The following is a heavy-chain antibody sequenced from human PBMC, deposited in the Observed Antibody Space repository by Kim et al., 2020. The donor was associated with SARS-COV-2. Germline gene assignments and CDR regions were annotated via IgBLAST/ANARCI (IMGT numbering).Heavy chain of an antibody. Sequence: GGSLRLSCVASGFTFSSHGMHWVRQAPGKGLEWVAVISYDGSNKYYADSVKGRFTISRDNSKNTLYLQMNSLRAEDTAVYYCAKARAARPVRGYGMAVWGQRATFTVSS. CDR1: GFTFSSHG. CDR3: AKARAARPVRGYGMAV. D-gene: IGHD6-6*01. J-gene: IGHJ6*02. V-gene: IGHV3-30*18. CDR2: ISYDGSNK.